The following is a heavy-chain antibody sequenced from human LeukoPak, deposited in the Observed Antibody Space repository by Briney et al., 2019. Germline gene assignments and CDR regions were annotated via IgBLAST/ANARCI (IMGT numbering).Heavy chain of an antibody. J-gene: IGHJ4*02. CDR1: GFTFSSYG. CDR3: AKHYLARQRVFDY. D-gene: IGHD1-1*01. Sequence: GGSLRLSCAASGFTFSSYGMHWVRQAPGKGLEWVAFIRYDGSKKYYADSVKGRFTISRDNSKNTLYLQMNSLRAEDTAVYYCAKHYLARQRVFDYWGQGTLVTVSS. CDR2: IRYDGSKK. V-gene: IGHV3-30*02.